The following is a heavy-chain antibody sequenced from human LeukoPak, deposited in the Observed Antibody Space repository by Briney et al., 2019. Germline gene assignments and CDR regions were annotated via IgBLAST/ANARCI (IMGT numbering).Heavy chain of an antibody. Sequence: PSETLSLTCTVSGGSISSSNWWSWVRQPPGKGLEWIGEIYHSGSTNYNPSLKSRVTISVDKSKNQFSLKLSSVTAADTAVYYCARALQDGYTHGYAFDIWGQGTMVTVSS. J-gene: IGHJ3*02. CDR3: ARALQDGYTHGYAFDI. CDR1: GGSISSSNW. V-gene: IGHV4-4*02. D-gene: IGHD5-24*01. CDR2: IYHSGST.